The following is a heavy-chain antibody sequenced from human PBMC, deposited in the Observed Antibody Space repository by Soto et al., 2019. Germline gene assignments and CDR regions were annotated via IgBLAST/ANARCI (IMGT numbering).Heavy chain of an antibody. CDR3: ARGDDIFTGPIIEY. CDR1: GFTFNIYA. CDR2: ISGSGGSS. J-gene: IGHJ4*02. Sequence: EVQLLESGGALVQPGGSLRLSCAASGFTFNIYAMNWVRQAPGRGLEWVSAISGSGGSSYYADSVKGRFTVSRDNSWNTLSLQMDSLRAEDTAVYYWARGDDIFTGPIIEYCGQGTLVTVSS. V-gene: IGHV3-23*01. D-gene: IGHD3-9*01.